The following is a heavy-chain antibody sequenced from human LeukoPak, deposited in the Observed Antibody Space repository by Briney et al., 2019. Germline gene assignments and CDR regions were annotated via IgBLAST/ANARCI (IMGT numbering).Heavy chain of an antibody. V-gene: IGHV3-64*01. D-gene: IGHD3-3*01. J-gene: IGHJ4*02. CDR3: ARDHYDFWSGYYEVCLDY. CDR1: GFTFSSYA. CDR2: ISSNGGST. Sequence: PGGSLRPSCAASGFTFSSYAMHWVRQAPGKGLEYVSAISSNGGSTYYANSVKGRFTISRDNSKNTLYLQMGSLRAEDMAVYYCARDHYDFWSGYYEVCLDYWGQGTLVTVSS.